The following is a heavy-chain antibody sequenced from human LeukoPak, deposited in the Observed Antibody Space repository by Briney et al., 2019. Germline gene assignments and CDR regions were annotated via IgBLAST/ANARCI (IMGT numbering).Heavy chain of an antibody. Sequence: ASVKVSCKASGYTFTSYDINWVRQATGQGLEWMGWMNPNSGNTGYAQKFQGRVTMTRNTSISTAYMELSSLRSEDTAVYYCARFTASGGWPQLYGLDPWGQGTLVTVSS. CDR2: MNPNSGNT. CDR3: ARFTASGGWPQLYGLDP. J-gene: IGHJ5*02. CDR1: GYTFTSYD. D-gene: IGHD6-19*01. V-gene: IGHV1-8*01.